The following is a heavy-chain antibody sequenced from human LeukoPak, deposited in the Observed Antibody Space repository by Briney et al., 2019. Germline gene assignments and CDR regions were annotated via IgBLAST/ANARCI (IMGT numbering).Heavy chain of an antibody. CDR2: IYYSGST. Sequence: SETLSLTCTVSGGSISSYYWSWIRQPPGKGLEWIGYIYYSGSTNYNPSLKSRVTISVDTSKNQFSLKLSSVTAADTAVYYCAGGPDFWSLMDVWGQGTTVTVSS. D-gene: IGHD3-3*01. J-gene: IGHJ6*02. CDR3: AGGPDFWSLMDV. V-gene: IGHV4-59*01. CDR1: GGSISSYY.